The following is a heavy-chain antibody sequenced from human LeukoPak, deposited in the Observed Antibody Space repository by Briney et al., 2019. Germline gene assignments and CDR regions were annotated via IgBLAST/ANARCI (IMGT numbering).Heavy chain of an antibody. CDR3: AKDLIVGATRYYFDY. CDR1: GFTFSSYA. J-gene: IGHJ4*02. D-gene: IGHD1-26*01. CDR2: ISGSGGST. Sequence: GSLRLSCAASGFTFSSYAMSWVRQAPGKGLEWVSAISGSGGSTYYADSVKGRFTISGDNSKNTLYLQMNSLRAEDTAVYYCAKDLIVGATRYYFDYWGQGTLVTVSS. V-gene: IGHV3-23*01.